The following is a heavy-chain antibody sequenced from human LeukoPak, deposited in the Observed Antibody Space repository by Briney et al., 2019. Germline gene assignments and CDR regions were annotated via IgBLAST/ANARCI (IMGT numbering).Heavy chain of an antibody. J-gene: IGHJ4*02. V-gene: IGHV4-34*01. D-gene: IGHD3-22*01. CDR2: INHSGST. CDR3: ARGEQYYYDSSGYYVFDY. CDR1: GGSFSGYY. Sequence: KSSETLSLTCAVYGGSFSGYYWSWIRQPPGKGLEWIGEINHSGSTNYNPSLKSRVTISVDTSKNQFSLKLSSVTAADTAVYYCARGEQYYYDSSGYYVFDYWGQGTLVTVSS.